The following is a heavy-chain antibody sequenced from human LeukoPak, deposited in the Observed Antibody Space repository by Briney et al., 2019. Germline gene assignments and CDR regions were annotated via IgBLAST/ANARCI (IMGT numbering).Heavy chain of an antibody. V-gene: IGHV3-11*01. CDR3: ARDTSDSSGYYASIDD. CDR1: GFTFSDYY. D-gene: IGHD3-22*01. Sequence: GGSLRLSCAASGFTFSDYYMSWIRQAPGKGLEWVSYISSSGSTIYYADSVKGRFTISRDNAKNSLYLQMNSLRAEDTAVYYCARDTSDSSGYYASIDDWGQGTLVTVSS. CDR2: ISSSGSTI. J-gene: IGHJ4*02.